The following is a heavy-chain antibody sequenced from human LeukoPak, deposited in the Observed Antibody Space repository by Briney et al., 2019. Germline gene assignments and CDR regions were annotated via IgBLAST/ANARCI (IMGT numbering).Heavy chain of an antibody. J-gene: IGHJ4*02. CDR2: VYNSGST. V-gene: IGHV4-61*02. CDR1: GGSISRGSYY. CDR3: ARGPGITIFGVVLYFDY. Sequence: SQTLSLTCIVSGGSISRGSYYWNWIRQPAGKGLEWMGRVYNSGSTNYNPSLKSRVTISTDMSKNQFSLKLSSVTAADTAVYYCARGPGITIFGVVLYFDYWGQGTLVTVSS. D-gene: IGHD3-3*01.